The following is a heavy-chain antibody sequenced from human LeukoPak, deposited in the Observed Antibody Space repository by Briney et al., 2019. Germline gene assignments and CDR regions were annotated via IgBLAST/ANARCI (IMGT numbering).Heavy chain of an antibody. CDR3: AKRGYYYDSSGYYSRTYFDY. CDR1: GFTFSSYG. Sequence: GRSLRRSCVVSGFTFSSYGMHWVRQAPGKGLEWVAVISYDGSNKYYADSVKGRFTISRDNSKNTLYLQMNSLRAEDTAVYYCAKRGYYYDSSGYYSRTYFDYWGQGTLVIVSS. CDR2: ISYDGSNK. D-gene: IGHD3-22*01. J-gene: IGHJ4*02. V-gene: IGHV3-30*18.